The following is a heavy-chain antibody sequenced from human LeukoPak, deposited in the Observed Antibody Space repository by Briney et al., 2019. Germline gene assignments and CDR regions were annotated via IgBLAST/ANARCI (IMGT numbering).Heavy chain of an antibody. Sequence: PSETLSLTCTVSGGSISSGGYYWSWIRQHPGKGLEWIGYIYYSGSTYYNPSLKSRVTISVDTSKNQFSLKLSSVTAADTAVYYCARAAYCSGGSCYLGFDPWGQGTLVTVSS. CDR2: IYYSGST. V-gene: IGHV4-31*03. J-gene: IGHJ5*02. CDR3: ARAAYCSGGSCYLGFDP. CDR1: GGSISSGGYY. D-gene: IGHD2-15*01.